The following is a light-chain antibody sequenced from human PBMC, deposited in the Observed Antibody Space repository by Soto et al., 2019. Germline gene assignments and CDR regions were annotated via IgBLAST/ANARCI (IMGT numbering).Light chain of an antibody. Sequence: QPVLTQPPSASGTPGQRVTISCSGSSSNIGGNSVSWYQQLPGTAPKLLIYDDNKRPSGIPDRFSGSKSGTSATLGITGFQTGDEADYYCGSWDSSLSAYVFGTGTKVTVL. J-gene: IGLJ1*01. CDR3: GSWDSSLSAYV. CDR2: DDN. CDR1: SSNIGGNS. V-gene: IGLV1-51*01.